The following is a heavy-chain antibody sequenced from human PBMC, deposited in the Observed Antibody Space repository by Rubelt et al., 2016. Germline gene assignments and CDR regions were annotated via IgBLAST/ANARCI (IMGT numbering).Heavy chain of an antibody. V-gene: IGHV4-34*01. CDR3: ARGDIVVVPAAKKFDP. CDR2: INHSGST. D-gene: IGHD2-2*01. Sequence: QVQLQQWGAGLLKPSETLSLTCAVYGGSFSGYYWSWIRQPPGKGLEWIGEINHSGSTNYNPSLKSRVTISVDTSKNQFSLKLSSVTAADTAVYYCARGDIVVVPAAKKFDPWGQGTLVTVSS. J-gene: IGHJ5*02. CDR1: GGSFSGYY.